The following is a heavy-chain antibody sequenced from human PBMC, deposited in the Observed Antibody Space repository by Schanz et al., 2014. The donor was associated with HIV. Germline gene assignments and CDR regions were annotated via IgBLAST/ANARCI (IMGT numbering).Heavy chain of an antibody. CDR1: GFTFSSFA. D-gene: IGHD6-13*01. CDR2: ISYEGSKR. CDR3: ARDAEGSWKWGYFDY. Sequence: QVQLVESGGGVVQPGTSLRLSCAASGFTFSSFAMHWVRQAPGKGLEWVTLISYEGSKRYYADSVKGRFTVSRDNTKNTLYLQMNSLTPEDTAVYYCARDAEGSWKWGYFDYGGQGILVTVSS. J-gene: IGHJ4*02. V-gene: IGHV3-30-3*01.